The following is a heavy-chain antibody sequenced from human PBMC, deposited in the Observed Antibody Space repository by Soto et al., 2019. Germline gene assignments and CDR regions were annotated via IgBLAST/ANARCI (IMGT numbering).Heavy chain of an antibody. CDR2: IYPGDSDT. CDR3: SRNRIADYYYYGRGV. CDR1: VYSFTSYW. J-gene: IGHJ6*02. D-gene: IGHD6-13*01. V-gene: IGHV5-51*01. Sequence: PGESLKISCKGSVYSFTSYWIGWVRQMPGKGLEWMGIIYPGDSDTRYSPSFQGQVTISADKSISTAYLQWSSLKASDTAMYYCSRNRIADYYYYGRGVWGQGNTVTVYS.